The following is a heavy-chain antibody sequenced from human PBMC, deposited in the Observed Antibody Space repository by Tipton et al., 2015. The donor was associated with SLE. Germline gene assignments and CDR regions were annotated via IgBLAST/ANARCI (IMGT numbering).Heavy chain of an antibody. D-gene: IGHD6-19*01. V-gene: IGHV4-39*07. CDR1: GGSISIIDYY. Sequence: LRLSCTVSGGSISIIDYYWGWIRQPPGKGLEWIGSIHSSGSTYYNPSLKSRVTLSVDTSKNHFSLRLSSVTAADTAVYYCARLPVAATFGGFDYWGQGTLVTVSS. CDR3: ARLPVAATFGGFDY. J-gene: IGHJ4*02. CDR2: IHSSGST.